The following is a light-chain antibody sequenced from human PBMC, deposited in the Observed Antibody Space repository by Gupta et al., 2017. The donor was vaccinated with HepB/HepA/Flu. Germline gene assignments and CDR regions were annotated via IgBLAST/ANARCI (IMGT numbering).Light chain of an antibody. Sequence: IVLTQSPATLSLSPGERATLSCRASQSVSSYLAWYQQKPGQAPRLLIYDASNRATGIPARFSGSGSGTDFTLTISSLEPEDFAVYYCQQRSNWPPLTFGGGPRWRSN. CDR3: QQRSNWPPLT. V-gene: IGKV3-11*01. CDR1: QSVSSY. CDR2: DAS. J-gene: IGKJ4*01.